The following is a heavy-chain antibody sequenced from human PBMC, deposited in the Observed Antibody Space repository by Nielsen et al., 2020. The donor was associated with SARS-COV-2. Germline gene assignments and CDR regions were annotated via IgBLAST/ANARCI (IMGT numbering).Heavy chain of an antibody. CDR1: GYIITNYW. CDR2: MDPSSGST. V-gene: IGHV1-46*04. D-gene: IGHD3-3*01. Sequence: ASVKVSCNSSGYIITNYWIHWVRQAPGQGLEWLVIMDPSSGSTRYAQKLQGRVTMTRVTSTSTVYIEVSSLRSEDTAVYYCARAPSDYYGMDVWGQGTTVTVSS. CDR3: ARAPSDYYGMDV. J-gene: IGHJ6*02.